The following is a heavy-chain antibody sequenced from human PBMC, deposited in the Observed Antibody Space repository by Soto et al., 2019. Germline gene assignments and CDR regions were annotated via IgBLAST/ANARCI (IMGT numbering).Heavy chain of an antibody. CDR2: IIPIFGTA. D-gene: IGHD3-3*01. V-gene: IGHV1-69*13. J-gene: IGHJ5*02. CDR3: ARDGPYYDFWSGSPRWFDP. Sequence: SVKVSCKASGGTFSSYAISWLRQPPGQGLEWMGGIIPIFGTANYAQKFQGRVTITADESTSTAYMELSSLRSEDTAVYYCARDGPYYDFWSGSPRWFDPWGQGTLVTVSS. CDR1: GGTFSSYA.